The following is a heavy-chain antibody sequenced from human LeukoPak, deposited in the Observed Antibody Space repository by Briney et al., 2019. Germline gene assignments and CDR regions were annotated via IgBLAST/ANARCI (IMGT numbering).Heavy chain of an antibody. J-gene: IGHJ5*02. CDR3: ARRLWFGAFGFDP. D-gene: IGHD3-10*01. V-gene: IGHV4-61*02. CDR1: GGSLNSGRDS. Sequence: PSQTLSLTCTVSGGSLNSGRDSWSWVRQSAGKGLEWIGRVSSTGSTNYNAALKSRVAISVDTSKNQFSLKLSSVTAADTAVYYCARRLWFGAFGFDPWGQGTLVTVSS. CDR2: VSSTGST.